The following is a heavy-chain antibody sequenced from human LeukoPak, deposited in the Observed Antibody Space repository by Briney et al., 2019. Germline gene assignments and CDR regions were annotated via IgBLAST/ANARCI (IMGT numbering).Heavy chain of an antibody. D-gene: IGHD3-22*01. CDR3: ARRANSGFDAFDI. Sequence: SETLSLTCTVSGGSISSYYWSWIRQPPGKGLEWIGYIYYSGSTNYSPSLKSRVTISVDTSKNQFSLKLSSATAADTAVYYCARRANSGFDAFDIWGQGTMVTVSS. J-gene: IGHJ3*02. CDR2: IYYSGST. V-gene: IGHV4-59*01. CDR1: GGSISSYY.